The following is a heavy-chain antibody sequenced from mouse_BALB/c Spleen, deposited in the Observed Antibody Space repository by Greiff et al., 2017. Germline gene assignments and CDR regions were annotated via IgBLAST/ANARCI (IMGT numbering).Heavy chain of an antibody. CDR1: GYSFTSYW. D-gene: IGHD1-1*01. J-gene: IGHJ4*01. CDR2: IYPSDCDT. V-gene: IGHV1-61*01. Sequence: QVQLQQPGAELVRPGASVKLSCKASGYSFTSYWMNWVKQRPGQGLEWIGMIYPSDCDTRLNQKFKDKATLTVDKSSSTAYMQLSSPTSEDSAVYDCARNTVEGYDMDYWGQGTAVTVSA. CDR3: ARNTVEGYDMDY.